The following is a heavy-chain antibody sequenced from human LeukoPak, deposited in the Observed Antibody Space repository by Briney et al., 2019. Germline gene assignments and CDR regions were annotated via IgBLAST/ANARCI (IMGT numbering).Heavy chain of an antibody. CDR1: GXSFSGYY. Sequence: SETLSLTCAVYGXSFSGYYWSWIRQPPGKGLEWIGEINHSGSTNYNPSLKSRVTISVDTSKNQFSLKLSSVTAADTAVYYCARVRWLVPNDAFDIWGQGTMVTVSS. J-gene: IGHJ3*02. V-gene: IGHV4-34*01. CDR2: INHSGST. D-gene: IGHD6-19*01. CDR3: ARVRWLVPNDAFDI.